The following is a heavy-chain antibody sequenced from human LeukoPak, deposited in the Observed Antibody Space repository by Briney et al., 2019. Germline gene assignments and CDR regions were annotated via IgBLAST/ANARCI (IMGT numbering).Heavy chain of an antibody. Sequence: SETLSLTCSVSGGSISSSNYYWGWIRQPPGKGLEWIGCIYYSGSTHYNPSLKSRVTISVDTSKNQFSLKLSSVTAADTAVYYCARDRPYYDFWSGYLSGNFDYWGQGTLVTVSS. D-gene: IGHD3-3*01. CDR3: ARDRPYYDFWSGYLSGNFDY. V-gene: IGHV4-39*07. CDR1: GGSISSSNYY. CDR2: IYYSGST. J-gene: IGHJ4*02.